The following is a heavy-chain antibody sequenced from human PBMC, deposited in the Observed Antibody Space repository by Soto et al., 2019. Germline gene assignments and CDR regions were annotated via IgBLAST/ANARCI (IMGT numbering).Heavy chain of an antibody. J-gene: IGHJ6*02. V-gene: IGHV1-18*01. CDR1: GYSFTTYG. CDR3: AREGPAPYSYDGMDV. CDR2: ISAYNGNT. Sequence: QVQLVQSGGEVKKPGASVKVSCKTSGYSFTTYGISWVRQAPGQGLEWMGWISAYNGNTNYAQKLQDRVTMTTDTSTSTAYMELRSLRSDDTAVYYCAREGPAPYSYDGMDVWGQGSTVTVSS.